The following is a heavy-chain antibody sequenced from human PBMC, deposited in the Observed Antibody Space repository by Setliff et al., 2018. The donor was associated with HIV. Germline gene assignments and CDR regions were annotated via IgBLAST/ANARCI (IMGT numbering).Heavy chain of an antibody. J-gene: IGHJ3*02. Sequence: PSETLSLTCTVSGGSISSSSYYWGWIRQPPGKGLEWIGSIYYSGSTYYNPSLKSRVTISVDTSKNQISLRLNSLTAADTAVYYCARGTTLNVVPDAFDIWGQGTMVTVSS. CDR2: IYYSGST. CDR1: GGSISSSSYY. V-gene: IGHV4-39*07. D-gene: IGHD4-17*01. CDR3: ARGTTLNVVPDAFDI.